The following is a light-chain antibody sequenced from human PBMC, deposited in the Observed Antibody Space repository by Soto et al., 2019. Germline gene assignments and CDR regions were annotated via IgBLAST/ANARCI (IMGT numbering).Light chain of an antibody. CDR2: DAS. CDR3: QQYNSFSKT. CDR1: QSVSSY. V-gene: IGKV3-11*01. J-gene: IGKJ1*01. Sequence: EIVLTQSPATLSLSPCEVATLSCRASQSVSSYLAWYQQKPGQAPRLLIYDASNRATGIPARFSGSGSGTDFTLTINSLQPEDSASYYCQQYNSFSKTFGRGTKVDIK.